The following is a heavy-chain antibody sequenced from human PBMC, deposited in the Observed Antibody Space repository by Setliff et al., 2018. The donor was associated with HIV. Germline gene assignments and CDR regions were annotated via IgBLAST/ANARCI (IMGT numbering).Heavy chain of an antibody. J-gene: IGHJ6*03. D-gene: IGHD3-3*01. CDR2: VLRGGSPT. V-gene: IGHV3-23*03. Sequence: PGGSLRLSCAGSGFAFSNSWMSWVRQAPGKGLEFLAVVLRGGSPTYYADSVKGRFTISRDDSKNTVYLEMRSLRAEDTAVYFCAKYTRGGSIFYYMDVWGKGTTVTVSS. CDR3: AKYTRGGSIFYYMDV. CDR1: GFAFSNSW.